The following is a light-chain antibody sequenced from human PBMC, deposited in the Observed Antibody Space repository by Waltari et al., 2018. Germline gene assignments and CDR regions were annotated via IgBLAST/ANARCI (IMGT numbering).Light chain of an antibody. J-gene: IGKJ5*01. CDR1: QSVFSY. V-gene: IGKV3-11*01. CDR3: QQRSDWPIT. CDR2: DTS. Sequence: IVLPQSPATLSLSPADRPTPSCRASQSVFSYLAWYQQKPGQAPRLLIYDTSNRATGIPARFSGSGSETDFTLTISSLEPEDFAVYYCQQRSDWPITFGQGTRLEIK.